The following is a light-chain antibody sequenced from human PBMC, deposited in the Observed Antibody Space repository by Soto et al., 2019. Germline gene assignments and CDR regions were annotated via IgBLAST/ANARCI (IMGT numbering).Light chain of an antibody. V-gene: IGKV4-1*01. CDR1: QSVLYSSNNKNY. CDR3: MQGTHWPPYS. CDR2: WAS. J-gene: IGKJ2*03. Sequence: DIVMTQSPDSLAVSLGERATINCKSSQSVLYSSNNKNYLAWYQQRPGQPPKLLIYWASTRESGVPDRFSGSGSGTDFTLTITSLQAEDVAVYYCMQGTHWPPYSFGQGTKLEIK.